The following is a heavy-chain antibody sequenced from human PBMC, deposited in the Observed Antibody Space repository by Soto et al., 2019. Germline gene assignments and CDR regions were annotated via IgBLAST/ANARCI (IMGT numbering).Heavy chain of an antibody. Sequence: GASVKVSCKASGYTFTSYGISWVRQAPGQGLEWMGWISAYNGNTNYAQKLQGRVTMATDTSTSTAYMELRSLRSDDTAVYYCAGVRWELPSDYWGQGTLVTVSS. D-gene: IGHD1-26*01. V-gene: IGHV1-18*04. CDR1: GYTFTSYG. CDR2: ISAYNGNT. CDR3: AGVRWELPSDY. J-gene: IGHJ4*02.